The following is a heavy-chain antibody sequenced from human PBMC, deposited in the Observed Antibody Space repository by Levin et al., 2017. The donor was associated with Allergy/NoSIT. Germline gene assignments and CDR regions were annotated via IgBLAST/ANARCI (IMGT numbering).Heavy chain of an antibody. CDR3: ARGSGVFAGSYPFDY. CDR1: GFTVSSNY. V-gene: IGHV3-53*01. CDR2: IYSGGST. Sequence: ETLSLTCAASGFTVSSNYMSWVRQAPGKGLEWVSVIYSGGSTYYADSVKGRFTISRDNSKNTLYLQMNSLRAEDTAVYYCARGSGVFAGSYPFDYWGQGTLVTVSS. D-gene: IGHD1-26*01. J-gene: IGHJ4*02.